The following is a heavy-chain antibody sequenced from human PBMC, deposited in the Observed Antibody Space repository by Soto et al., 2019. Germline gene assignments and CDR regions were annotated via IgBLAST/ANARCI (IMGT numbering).Heavy chain of an antibody. Sequence: GGSLRLSCAASGFTFSSYGMHWVRQAPGKGLEWVAVISYDGSNKYYADSVKGRFTISRDNSKNTLYLQMNSLRAEDTAVYYCAKDRSGEGSSGSRSPTDYGMDVWGQGTTVTVSS. CDR1: GFTFSSYG. CDR2: ISYDGSNK. V-gene: IGHV3-30*18. D-gene: IGHD6-19*01. CDR3: AKDRSGEGSSGSRSPTDYGMDV. J-gene: IGHJ6*02.